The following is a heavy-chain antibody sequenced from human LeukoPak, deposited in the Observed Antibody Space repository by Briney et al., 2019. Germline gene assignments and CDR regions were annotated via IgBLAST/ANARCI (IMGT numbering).Heavy chain of an antibody. D-gene: IGHD4-17*01. CDR1: GGSFSGYY. V-gene: IGHV4-34*01. J-gene: IGHJ4*02. CDR3: ATLLSDYGAHYFDS. Sequence: PSETLSLTCAVYGGSFSGYYWSWIRQPPGKGLEWIGEINHSGSTNYNPSLKSRVTISVDTSKNQFSLKLSSVTAADTALYYCATLLSDYGAHYFDSWGQGVRVTVSS. CDR2: INHSGST.